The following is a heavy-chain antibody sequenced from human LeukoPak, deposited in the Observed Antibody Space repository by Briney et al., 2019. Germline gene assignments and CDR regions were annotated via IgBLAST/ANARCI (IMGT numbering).Heavy chain of an antibody. CDR3: VRGRYSSGWYRDKNWFDP. J-gene: IGHJ5*02. Sequence: SETLSLTCAVSGVSISRGGYAWNWIRQPPGKGLEWIAYIYHSGTTYYNPSLKSRATISVDTSKNQFSLKLSSVTAADTAVYYCVRGRYSSGWYRDKNWFDPWGQGTPVTVSS. CDR1: GVSISRGGYA. D-gene: IGHD6-19*01. V-gene: IGHV4-30-4*07. CDR2: IYHSGTT.